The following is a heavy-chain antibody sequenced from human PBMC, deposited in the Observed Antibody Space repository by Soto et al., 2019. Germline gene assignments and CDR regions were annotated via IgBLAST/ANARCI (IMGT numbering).Heavy chain of an antibody. CDR2: INTDGGIT. CDR1: GFTFSSHW. CDR3: TREARSCSRTSCDRRAFDN. D-gene: IGHD2-2*01. Sequence: EVQLVESGGDLVQPGGSLRLSCAASGFTFSSHWMHWVRRVPGKGLVWVSHINTDGGITGYADSVKGRFHISRDNAKNTLYLQMNGLRVEDTSVHFCTREARSCSRTSCDRRAFDNWGQGTMVTVSS. J-gene: IGHJ3*02. V-gene: IGHV3-74*01.